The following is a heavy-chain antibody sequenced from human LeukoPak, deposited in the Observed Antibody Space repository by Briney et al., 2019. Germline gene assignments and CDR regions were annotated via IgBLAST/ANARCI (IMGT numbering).Heavy chain of an antibody. D-gene: IGHD2-15*01. CDR3: ARDEVVAAPNYFGMVV. CDR1: GYTFTSYD. Sequence: ASVKISCKASGYTFTSYDVNWVRQATGQGLEWMGWMNPNSGNTGLAQKFQGRVTLTRDTSLSTAYMELSNLRSDDTAVYYCARDEVVAAPNYFGMVVWGQGTTVSVSS. J-gene: IGHJ6*02. V-gene: IGHV1-8*01. CDR2: MNPNSGNT.